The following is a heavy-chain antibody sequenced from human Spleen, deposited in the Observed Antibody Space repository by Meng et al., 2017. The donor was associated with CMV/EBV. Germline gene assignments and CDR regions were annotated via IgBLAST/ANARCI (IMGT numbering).Heavy chain of an antibody. CDR3: AQLDGTRWYYYDY. CDR1: GFSLTTGGVA. J-gene: IGHJ4*02. D-gene: IGHD5-24*01. CDR2: IYGNGDK. Sequence: SGPTLVKPTQTLTLTCTFSGFSLTTGGVAVGWIRQPPGKALEWLAHIYGNGDKYYSTSLKSRLIITKDTSRNQVVLAMTNVDPMDTATYYCAQLDGTRWYYYDYWGQGTLVTVSS. V-gene: IGHV2-5*01.